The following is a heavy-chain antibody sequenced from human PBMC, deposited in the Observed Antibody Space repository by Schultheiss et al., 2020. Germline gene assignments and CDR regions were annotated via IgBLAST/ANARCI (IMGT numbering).Heavy chain of an antibody. CDR3: ARQRAAAGTLSYFDI. CDR2: IYYSGST. Sequence: SDTLSLTCAVSGGSISSGDYYWSWIRQPPGKGLEWIGSIYYSGSTYYNPSLKSRVTISVDTSKNQFSLKLSSVTAADTAMYYCARQRAAAGTLSYFDIWGQGTMVTVSS. CDR1: GGSISSGDYY. D-gene: IGHD6-13*01. J-gene: IGHJ3*02. V-gene: IGHV4-39*07.